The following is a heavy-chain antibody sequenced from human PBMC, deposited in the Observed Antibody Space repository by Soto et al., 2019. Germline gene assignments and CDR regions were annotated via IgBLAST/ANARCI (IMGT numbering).Heavy chain of an antibody. J-gene: IGHJ5*02. V-gene: IGHV1-18*01. Sequence: QGQLVQSGAEVKKPGASVKVSCTASGNTFTNFGVTWVRQAPGQGLEWMGWISDYTDDPNYAQQFQGRVTMTIDTSTSTAYLDLRGLTSDDTAVYYCARVIPGAEAWFDPWGQGTLVTVSS. CDR3: ARVIPGAEAWFDP. CDR2: ISDYTDDP. D-gene: IGHD2-2*01. CDR1: GNTFTNFG.